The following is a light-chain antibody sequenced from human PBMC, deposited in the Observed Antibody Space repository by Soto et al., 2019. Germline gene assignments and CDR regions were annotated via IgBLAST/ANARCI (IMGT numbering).Light chain of an antibody. CDR2: DAS. CDR3: QQYDSSSPT. J-gene: IGKJ2*01. CDR1: QNISVW. Sequence: DIQMTQSPSTLSASVGDGVTITCRASQNISVWLAWYQQRPGKDPKFLMYDASSLETGVPSRFSGSGSVTEFTLTIRSLQPDDSATYYCQQYDSSSPTFGQGTKLEIK. V-gene: IGKV1-5*01.